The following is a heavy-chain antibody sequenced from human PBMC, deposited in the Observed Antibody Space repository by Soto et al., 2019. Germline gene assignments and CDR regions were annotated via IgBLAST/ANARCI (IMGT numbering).Heavy chain of an antibody. CDR1: GGSFSGYY. D-gene: IGHD3-10*01. J-gene: IGHJ6*02. CDR3: ASGPPSGSYYGYYYYYGMDV. Sequence: SETLSLTCAVYGGSFSGYYWSWIRQPPGKGLEWIGEINHSGSTNYNPSLKGRVTISVDTSKNQFSLKLSSVTAADTAVYYCASGPPSGSYYGYYYYYGMDVWGQGTTVTVSS. V-gene: IGHV4-34*01. CDR2: INHSGST.